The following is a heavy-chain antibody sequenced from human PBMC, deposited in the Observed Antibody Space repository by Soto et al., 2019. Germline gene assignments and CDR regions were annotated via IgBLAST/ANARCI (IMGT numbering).Heavy chain of an antibody. J-gene: IGHJ5*02. Sequence: EASVKVSCKVSGYTLTELSMHWVRQAPGKGLEWMGGFDPEDGETIYAQKFQGRVTMTEDTSTDTAYMELSSLRSEDTAVYYCAAFYDSSGYYLLGSGSVWFDPWGQGTLVTVSS. CDR1: GYTLTELS. V-gene: IGHV1-24*01. CDR2: FDPEDGET. CDR3: AAFYDSSGYYLLGSGSVWFDP. D-gene: IGHD3-22*01.